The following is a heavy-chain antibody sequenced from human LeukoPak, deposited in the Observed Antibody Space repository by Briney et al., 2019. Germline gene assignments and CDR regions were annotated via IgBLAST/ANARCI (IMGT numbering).Heavy chain of an antibody. CDR3: ARRLRPGSYYFDY. CDR1: GGSFSGYY. CDR2: INHSGST. J-gene: IGHJ4*02. D-gene: IGHD4-17*01. Sequence: SETLSLTCAVYGGSFSGYYWSWIRQPPGKGLEWIGEINHSGSTNYKPSLKSRVTISVDTSENQFSLKLSSVTAADTAVYYCARRLRPGSYYFDYWGQGTLVTVSP. V-gene: IGHV4-34*01.